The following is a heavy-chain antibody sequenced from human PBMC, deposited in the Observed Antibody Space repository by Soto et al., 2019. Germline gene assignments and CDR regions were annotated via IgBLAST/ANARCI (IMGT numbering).Heavy chain of an antibody. D-gene: IGHD2-15*01. V-gene: IGHV4-59*01. CDR2: IYYSGST. CDR1: GGSISSYY. J-gene: IGHJ6*03. CDR3: ARSYRRYCSGGSCYSYYYYYMDV. Sequence: SETLSFTCTVSGGSISSYYWSWIRQPPGKGLEWIGYIYYSGSTNYNPSLKSRVTISVDTSKNQFSLKLSSVTAADTAVYYCARSYRRYCSGGSCYSYYYYYMDVWGKGTTVTVSS.